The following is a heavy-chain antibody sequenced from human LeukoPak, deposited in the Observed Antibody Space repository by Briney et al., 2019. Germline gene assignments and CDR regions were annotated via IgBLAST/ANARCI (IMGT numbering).Heavy chain of an antibody. CDR3: ARARGSYYHYFDY. V-gene: IGHV3-66*01. Sequence: GRSLRPSCAASGFSVSGNYMTWVRQAPGKGLECVSVIYSGGSTYYADSVKGRFTISRDNSKNTLYLQMNSLRAEDTAVYYCARARGSYYHYFDYWGQGTLVTVSS. CDR2: IYSGGST. CDR1: GFSVSGNY. J-gene: IGHJ4*02. D-gene: IGHD1-26*01.